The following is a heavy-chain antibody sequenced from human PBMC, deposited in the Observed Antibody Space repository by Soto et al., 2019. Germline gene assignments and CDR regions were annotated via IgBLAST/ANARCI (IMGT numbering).Heavy chain of an antibody. CDR3: ARDRSSIYYYYGMDV. V-gene: IGHV3-30-3*01. CDR2: ISYDGSNK. CDR1: GFTFNSYA. Sequence: QVQLVESGGGVVQPGRSLRLSCAASGFTFNSYAMHWVRQAPGKGLEWVAVISYDGSNKYYADSVKGRFTISRDNSKNTLYLQMNSLRVEDTAVDYCARDRSSIYYYYGMDVWGQGTTVTVSS. J-gene: IGHJ6*02. D-gene: IGHD3-3*02.